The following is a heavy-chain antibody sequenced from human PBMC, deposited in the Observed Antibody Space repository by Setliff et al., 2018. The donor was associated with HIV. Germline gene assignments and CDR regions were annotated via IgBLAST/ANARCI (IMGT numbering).Heavy chain of an antibody. CDR2: INTNTGNP. V-gene: IGHV7-4-1*02. CDR3: ARKQSWSSGGEAFDI. Sequence: GASVKVSCKASGYTLTKYAMNWVRQAPGQGLEWMGWINTNTGNPMYAQGFTGRFVFSLDTSVSTAYLQISSLKAEDTAVYYCARKQSWSSGGEAFDIWGQGTMVTVSS. J-gene: IGHJ3*02. D-gene: IGHD2-8*01. CDR1: GYTLTKYA.